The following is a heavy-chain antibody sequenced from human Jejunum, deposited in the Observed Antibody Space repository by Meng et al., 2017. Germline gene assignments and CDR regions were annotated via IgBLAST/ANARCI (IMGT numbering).Heavy chain of an antibody. CDR1: GGSFSGFY. D-gene: IGHD2-21*02. J-gene: IGHJ5*02. CDR2: INPVGFT. Sequence: QVQLQQWGAGLVKPSETLSLTCAVSGGSFSGFYWNWIRQSPEKGLEWIGEINPVGFTHYNPSLKSRVTISLDTSNNQFSLKLKSVTAADTAVYYCARASVGNCGGDCYSPHWFDPWGQGTLVTVSS. CDR3: ARASVGNCGGDCYSPHWFDP. V-gene: IGHV4-34*02.